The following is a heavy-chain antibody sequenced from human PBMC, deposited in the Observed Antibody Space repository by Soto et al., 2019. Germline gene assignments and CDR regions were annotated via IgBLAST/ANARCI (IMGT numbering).Heavy chain of an antibody. CDR1: GYSFAAYW. CDR2: VYPGDSNT. J-gene: IGHJ4*02. CDR3: ARTATPTVGGPY. D-gene: IGHD2-21*02. Sequence: LGESLKISCKGSGYSFAAYWIAWVRQMPGKGLEWTGIVYPGDSNTRYSPSFQGQVTISADKSVNTAYLQWGSLKASDTAIYYCARTATPTVGGPYRGQRTPVTVSS. V-gene: IGHV5-51*01.